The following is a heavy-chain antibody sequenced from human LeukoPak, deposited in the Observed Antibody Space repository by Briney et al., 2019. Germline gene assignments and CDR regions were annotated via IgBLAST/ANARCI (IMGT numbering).Heavy chain of an antibody. CDR2: IYYGGST. CDR3: ARPAREGSSGRLDAFDI. J-gene: IGHJ3*02. CDR1: GGSISSCSCY. D-gene: IGHD3-22*01. V-gene: IGHV4-39*01. Sequence: PPETLSLTCTVSGGSISSCSCYWGWIRQPAGKGLEWIGSIYYGGSTHYNPSLKSRVTISVDTSKNQFSLKLSSVTAADTAVYYCARPAREGSSGRLDAFDIWGQGSMVTVSS.